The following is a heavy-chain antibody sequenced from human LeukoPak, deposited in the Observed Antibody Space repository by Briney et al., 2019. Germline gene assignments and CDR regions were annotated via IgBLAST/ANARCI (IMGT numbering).Heavy chain of an antibody. J-gene: IGHJ3*02. CDR1: GGSISSYY. Sequence: SETLSLTCTVSGGSISSYYWSWIRQPAGKGLEWIGRFYTSGSTNYNPSLKSRVTMSVDTSQNQFSLKLSSVTAADTAVYYCARWEVRLNAFEMWGQGTMVTVSS. V-gene: IGHV4-4*07. D-gene: IGHD3-10*01. CDR3: ARWEVRLNAFEM. CDR2: FYTSGST.